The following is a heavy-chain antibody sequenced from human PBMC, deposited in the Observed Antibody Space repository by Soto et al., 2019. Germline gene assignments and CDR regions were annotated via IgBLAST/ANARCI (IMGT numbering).Heavy chain of an antibody. D-gene: IGHD5-12*01. J-gene: IGHJ6*02. Sequence: EVQLVESGGGLVKPGGSLRLSCAASGFTFSSYSMNWVRQAPGKGLEWVSSISSSSSYIYYADSVKGRFTISRDNAKNSLYLQMNSLRAEDTAVYYCARDPDGWLRSDYYYYGMDVWGQGTTVTVSS. CDR1: GFTFSSYS. CDR3: ARDPDGWLRSDYYYYGMDV. CDR2: ISSSSSYI. V-gene: IGHV3-21*01.